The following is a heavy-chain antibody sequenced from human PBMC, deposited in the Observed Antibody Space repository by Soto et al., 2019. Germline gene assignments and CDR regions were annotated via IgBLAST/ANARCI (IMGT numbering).Heavy chain of an antibody. Sequence: PGESLTTSCEGSGNSFTRYWIVWVLQMPGKRLEWMGIIYPGDSDTRYSPSFQGQVTISADKSISTAYLQWSSLKASDTAMYYCARHRPAPRVMTKVSLLPDYWGQGTMVTVSS. CDR1: GNSFTRYW. V-gene: IGHV5-51*01. J-gene: IGHJ4*02. CDR3: ARHRPAPRVMTKVSLLPDY. CDR2: IYPGDSDT. D-gene: IGHD4-17*01.